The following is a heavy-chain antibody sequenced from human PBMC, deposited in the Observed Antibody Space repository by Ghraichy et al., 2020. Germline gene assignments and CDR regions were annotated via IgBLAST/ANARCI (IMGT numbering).Heavy chain of an antibody. CDR1: GYTFSNYA. CDR3: ARGSSPPAYLTY. J-gene: IGHJ4*02. D-gene: IGHD3-10*01. Sequence: ASVKVSCKASGYTFSNYAIHWVRQVPGQGLEWMGWIIAGNGNTAYSQKFQGRVTITRDTSASTVYMDLNSLRSEDTTVYYCARGSSPPAYLTYWGQGTLVTVSS. V-gene: IGHV1-3*01. CDR2: IIAGNGNT.